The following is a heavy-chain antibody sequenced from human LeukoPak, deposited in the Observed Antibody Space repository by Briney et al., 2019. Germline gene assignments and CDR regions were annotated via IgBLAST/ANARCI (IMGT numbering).Heavy chain of an antibody. V-gene: IGHV3-48*04. CDR2: ISSSSDTI. J-gene: IGHJ4*02. CDR3: ARDWVD. Sequence: GGSLRLSCAASGFTFSSYSMNWVRQAPGKGLEWVSYISSSSDTIYYADSVKGRFTISRDNAKNSLYLQMNSLRAEDTAVYYCARDWVDWGQGTLVTVSS. D-gene: IGHD2-15*01. CDR1: GFTFSSYS.